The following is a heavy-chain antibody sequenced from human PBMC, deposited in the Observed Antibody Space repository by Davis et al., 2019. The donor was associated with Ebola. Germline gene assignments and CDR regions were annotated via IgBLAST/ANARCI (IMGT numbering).Heavy chain of an antibody. D-gene: IGHD2-2*01. CDR3: VRSYCVTTSCYLNYFDT. CDR2: IYYRGNT. CDR1: GGSISSNNYY. Sequence: SETLSLTCTVSGGSISSNNYYWGWIRQPPGKGLEWIGSIYYRGNTYYTPSLKSRVTISLDTSKNQLSLKVTSVTAADTAMYYCVRSYCVTTSCYLNYFDTWGQGTLVTVSS. J-gene: IGHJ4*02. V-gene: IGHV4-39*07.